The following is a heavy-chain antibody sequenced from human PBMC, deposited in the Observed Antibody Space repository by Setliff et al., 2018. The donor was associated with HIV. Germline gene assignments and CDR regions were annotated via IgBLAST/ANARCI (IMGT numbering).Heavy chain of an antibody. Sequence: ASVKVSCKASGYTFSDYDVAWVRQAPGQGLEWMGRISGYSGHTSYAQKIQGRVTMTTDTSTSTAYMELRSLRSDDTAVYFCAREHSTTWPYFDFWGQGTLVTVSS. CDR3: AREHSTTWPYFDF. CDR2: ISGYSGHT. CDR1: GYTFSDYD. V-gene: IGHV1-18*01. D-gene: IGHD6-13*01. J-gene: IGHJ4*02.